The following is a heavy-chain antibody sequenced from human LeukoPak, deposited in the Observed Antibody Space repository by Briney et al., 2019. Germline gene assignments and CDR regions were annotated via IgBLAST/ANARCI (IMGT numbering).Heavy chain of an antibody. CDR1: GFTFSRFA. J-gene: IGHJ4*02. D-gene: IGHD3-3*01. Sequence: PGGSLRLSCAASGFTFSRFAMTWVRQAPGKGLEWVSTISDTGGSTFYADSVKGRFTISRDNSKNTLSLQMNSLRADDTATYYCARSDFWSGYYSAYWGQGTLVTVSS. CDR3: ARSDFWSGYYSAY. CDR2: ISDTGGST. V-gene: IGHV3-23*01.